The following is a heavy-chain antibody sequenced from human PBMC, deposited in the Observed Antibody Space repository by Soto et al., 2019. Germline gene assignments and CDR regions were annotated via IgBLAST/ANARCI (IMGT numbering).Heavy chain of an antibody. V-gene: IGHV3-53*01. CDR3: ARDEGRNAFDI. Sequence: EVQLVESGGGLIQPGGSLRLSCAASGFTVSSNYMSWVRQAPGKGLEWVSVIYSGGGGSTYYADSVKGRFTISRDNCKNTLDLQMNSLRAEDTAVYYCARDEGRNAFDIWGQGTMVTVSS. J-gene: IGHJ3*02. CDR1: GFTVSSNY. CDR2: IYSGGGGST.